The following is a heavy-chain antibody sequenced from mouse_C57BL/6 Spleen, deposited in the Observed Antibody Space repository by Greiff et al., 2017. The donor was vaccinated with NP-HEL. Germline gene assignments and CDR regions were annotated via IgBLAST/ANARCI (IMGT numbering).Heavy chain of an antibody. CDR1: GYSITSGYY. CDR2: ISYDGSN. CDR3: AREGTTVVSAMDY. Sequence: DVQLQESGPGLVKPSQSLSLTCSVTGYSITSGYYWNWIRQFPGNKLEWMGYISYDGSNNYNPSLKNRISITRDTSKNQFFLKLNSVTTEDTASYYCAREGTTVVSAMDYWGQGTSVTVSS. D-gene: IGHD1-1*01. J-gene: IGHJ4*01. V-gene: IGHV3-6*01.